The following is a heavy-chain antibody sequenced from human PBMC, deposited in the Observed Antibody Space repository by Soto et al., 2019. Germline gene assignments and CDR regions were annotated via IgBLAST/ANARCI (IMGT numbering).Heavy chain of an antibody. CDR2: FYPGDSET. V-gene: IGHV5-51*01. CDR1: GYTFTSYW. D-gene: IGHD1-26*01. J-gene: IGHJ3*02. Sequence: EVQLVQSGAEVKKPGESLKISCKGSGYTFTSYWIAWVSQMPGKGLECMGIFYPGDSETRYSPSFQGQVTTSGDKSISTAFLQWCSLKASDTAVYYRARHRLGVTVGTNADVAFDIWGQELIFTVS. CDR3: ARHRLGVTVGTNADVAFDI.